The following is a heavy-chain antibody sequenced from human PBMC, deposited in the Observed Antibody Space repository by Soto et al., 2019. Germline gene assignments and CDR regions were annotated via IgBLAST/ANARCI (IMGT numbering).Heavy chain of an antibody. J-gene: IGHJ6*02. V-gene: IGHV5-51*01. D-gene: IGHD5-18*01. Sequence: GETLKISCNGSGYSCTSYWIGWVRQMPGKGLEWMGIIYPGDSDTRYSPSFRGQLTISADKSIRTAYLQWSSLKASDTAMYYCARLVGYRYGRGYYGMDVWGQGTTVTVSS. CDR3: ARLVGYRYGRGYYGMDV. CDR2: IYPGDSDT. CDR1: GYSCTSYW.